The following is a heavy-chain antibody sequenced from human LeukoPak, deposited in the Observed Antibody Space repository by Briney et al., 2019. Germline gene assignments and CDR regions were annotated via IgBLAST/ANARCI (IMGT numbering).Heavy chain of an antibody. V-gene: IGHV3-23*01. CDR2: ISGSGGST. Sequence: GGSLRLSCAASGFTFSSYAMSWVRQAPGKGLEWVSAISGSGGSTYYADSVKGRFTISRDNSKNTLYLQMSSLRAEDTAVYYCAKDPYIVVVPAANFDYWGQGTLVTVSS. J-gene: IGHJ4*02. CDR1: GFTFSSYA. D-gene: IGHD2-2*01. CDR3: AKDPYIVVVPAANFDY.